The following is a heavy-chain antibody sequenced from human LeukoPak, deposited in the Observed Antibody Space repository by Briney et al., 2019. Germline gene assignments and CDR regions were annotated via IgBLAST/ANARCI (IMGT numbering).Heavy chain of an antibody. V-gene: IGHV1-58*02. D-gene: IGHD1-1*01. CDR1: GFTFRNSA. CDR2: IVVGTGST. Sequence: SVKVSCKASGFTFRNSAMQWVRQARGQRLEWIGWIVVGTGSTSYAQNFHERVTITRDMSTSTAYMEVSSLRSEDTAVYYCVADDLLEASWGQGTLVTVSS. J-gene: IGHJ5*02. CDR3: VADDLLEAS.